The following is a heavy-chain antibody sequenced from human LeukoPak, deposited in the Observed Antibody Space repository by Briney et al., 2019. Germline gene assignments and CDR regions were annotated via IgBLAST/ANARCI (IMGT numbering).Heavy chain of an antibody. J-gene: IGHJ5*02. CDR2: IYYSGST. CDR3: ARRGPPRTLLRGVKSGWFDP. Sequence: SQTLSLTCTVSGGSISSSSYYWGWIRQPPGKGLEWIGSIYYSGSTYYNPSLKSRVTISVDTSKNQFSLKLRSVTAADTAVYYCARRGPPRTLLRGVKSGWFDPWGQGTLVTVSS. CDR1: GGSISSSSYY. V-gene: IGHV4-39*07. D-gene: IGHD3-10*01.